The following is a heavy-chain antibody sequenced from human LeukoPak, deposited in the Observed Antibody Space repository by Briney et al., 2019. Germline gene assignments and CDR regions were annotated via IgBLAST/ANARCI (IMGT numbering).Heavy chain of an antibody. D-gene: IGHD6-19*01. Sequence: GGSLRLSCAASGFTVSSNYMSWVRQGPGKGLECVSVISNDGDTYYADSVKGRFTISRDTSKNTVSLQMNSLRAEDTAVYYCAGDKTTGGWYGFDYWGQGTLVTVSS. CDR1: GFTVSSNY. CDR3: AGDKTTGGWYGFDY. V-gene: IGHV3-53*01. CDR2: ISNDGDT. J-gene: IGHJ4*02.